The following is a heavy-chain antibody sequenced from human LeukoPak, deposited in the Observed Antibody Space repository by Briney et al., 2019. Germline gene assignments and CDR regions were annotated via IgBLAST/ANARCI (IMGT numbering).Heavy chain of an antibody. Sequence: GGSLRLSCAASGFTFSSYAMSWVRQAPGKGLERVSAISGSGGSTYYADSVKGRFTISRDNSKNTLYLQMNSLRAEDTAVYYCAKIPSLQLWLIYYFDYWGQGTLVTVSS. V-gene: IGHV3-23*01. CDR1: GFTFSSYA. J-gene: IGHJ4*02. CDR3: AKIPSLQLWLIYYFDY. D-gene: IGHD5-18*01. CDR2: ISGSGGST.